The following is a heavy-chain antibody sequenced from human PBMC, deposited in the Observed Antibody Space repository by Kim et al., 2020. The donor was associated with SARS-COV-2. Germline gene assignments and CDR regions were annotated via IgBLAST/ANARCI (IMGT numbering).Heavy chain of an antibody. CDR2: ISYDGSNK. V-gene: IGHV3-30*04. CDR1: GFTFSSYA. CDR3: AREGPRITMVRGVTQGYFDY. Sequence: GGSLRLSCAASGFTFSSYAMHWVRQAPGKGLEWVAVISYDGSNKYYADSVKGRFTISRDNSKNTLYLQMNSLRAEDTAVYYCAREGPRITMVRGVTQGYFDYWGQGTLVTVSS. J-gene: IGHJ4*02. D-gene: IGHD3-10*01.